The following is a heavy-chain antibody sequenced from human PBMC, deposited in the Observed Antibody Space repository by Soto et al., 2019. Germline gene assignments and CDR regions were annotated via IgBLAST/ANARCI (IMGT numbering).Heavy chain of an antibody. J-gene: IGHJ6*02. D-gene: IGHD6-13*01. CDR2: INAGNGNT. CDR3: ARDPGHIAAAGFYYYYGMDV. V-gene: IGHV1-3*01. Sequence: ASVKVSCKASVYTFTSSAMHWVRQAPGQRLEWMGWINAGNGNTKYSQKFQGRVTITRDTSASTAYMELSSLRSEDTAVYYCARDPGHIAAAGFYYYYGMDVWGQGTTVTVSS. CDR1: VYTFTSSA.